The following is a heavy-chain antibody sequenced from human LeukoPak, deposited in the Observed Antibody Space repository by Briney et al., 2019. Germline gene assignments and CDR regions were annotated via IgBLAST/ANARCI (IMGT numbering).Heavy chain of an antibody. CDR2: ISGYNGNT. J-gene: IGHJ4*02. D-gene: IGHD3-3*01. CDR3: ARTHDFWTTRKGDYFDP. V-gene: IGHV1-18*01. CDR1: GYTFGSYY. Sequence: ASGKVSCKASGYTFGSYYISWVRQAPGQGLEWMGWISGYNGNTNYAQRFQDRITMTVDKSTTTVYMELNSLRSDDTAVYYCARTHDFWTTRKGDYFDPWGQGTLVTVSS.